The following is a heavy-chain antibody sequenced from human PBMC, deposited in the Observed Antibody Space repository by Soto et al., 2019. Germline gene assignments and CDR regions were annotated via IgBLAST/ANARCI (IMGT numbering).Heavy chain of an antibody. D-gene: IGHD3-22*01. CDR3: ASGFDSDGLYNGGHP. Sequence: VQLQESGPGLVKPSGTLSLTCTVSGGSISTTNWWSWVRQSPGKGLEWIGEILHIGSTNYNPSLKSRVKISIDTSKNQFSLRLSSVTAADTAVYYCASGFDSDGLYNGGHPWGQGTLVSVSS. J-gene: IGHJ5*02. CDR2: ILHIGST. V-gene: IGHV4-4*02. CDR1: GGSISTTNW.